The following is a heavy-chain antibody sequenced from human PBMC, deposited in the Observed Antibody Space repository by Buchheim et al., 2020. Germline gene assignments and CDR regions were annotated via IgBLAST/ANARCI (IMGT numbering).Heavy chain of an antibody. J-gene: IGHJ5*02. D-gene: IGHD6-19*01. V-gene: IGHV4-39*01. CDR1: GDSISSSSHY. CDR3: ARLIYTWLILS. Sequence: QLQLQESGPGLVKPSETLSLTCTVSGDSISSSSHYWGWIRQPPGKGPEWIGSIYYGGSTYYNPSLKSRVTISVDTSTNQFSLRLVSVTAADTAVYYCARLIYTWLILSWGQGTL. CDR2: IYYGGST.